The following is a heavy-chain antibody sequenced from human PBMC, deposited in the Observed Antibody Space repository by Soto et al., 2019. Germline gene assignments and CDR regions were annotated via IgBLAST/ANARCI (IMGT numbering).Heavy chain of an antibody. CDR3: TTGADYYYYGMDV. J-gene: IGHJ6*02. V-gene: IGHV3-15*07. CDR2: IKSKTDGGTT. Sequence: EVQLVESGGGLVKPGGSLRLSCAASGFTFSNAWMNWVRQAPGKGLEWVGRIKSKTDGGTTDYAAPVKGRFTISRDESKNTLYLQMNSLKTEDTAVYYCTTGADYYYYGMDVWGQGTTVTVSS. CDR1: GFTFSNAW.